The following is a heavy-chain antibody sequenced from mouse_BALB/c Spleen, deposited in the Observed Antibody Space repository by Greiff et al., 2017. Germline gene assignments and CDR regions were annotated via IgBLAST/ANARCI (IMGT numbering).Heavy chain of an antibody. CDR3: ARDLDWYFDV. CDR1: GFSLTSYG. V-gene: IGHV2-9*02. J-gene: IGHJ1*01. Sequence: VHLVESGPGLVAPSQSLSITCTVSGFSLTSYGVHWVRQPPGKGLEWLGVIWAGGSTNYNSALMSRLSISKDNSKSQVFLKMNSLQTDDTAMYYCARDLDWYFDVWGAGTTVTVSS. D-gene: IGHD2-10*02. CDR2: IWAGGST.